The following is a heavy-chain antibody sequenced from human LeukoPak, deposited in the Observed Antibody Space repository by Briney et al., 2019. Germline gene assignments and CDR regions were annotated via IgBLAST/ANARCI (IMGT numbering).Heavy chain of an antibody. CDR2: IYTSGST. Sequence: SETLSLTCTVSGGSISSYYWSWIRQPAGKGLEWIGRIYTSGSTNYNPALKSRVTISVDTSKNQFSLKLSSVTAADTAVYYCARGGGSGSFYIDAFDIWGQGTMVTVSS. J-gene: IGHJ3*02. CDR1: GGSISSYY. D-gene: IGHD3-10*01. CDR3: ARGGGSGSFYIDAFDI. V-gene: IGHV4-4*07.